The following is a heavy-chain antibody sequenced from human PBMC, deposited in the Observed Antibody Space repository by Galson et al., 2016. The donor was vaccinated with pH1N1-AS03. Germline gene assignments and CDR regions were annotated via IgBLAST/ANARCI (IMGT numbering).Heavy chain of an antibody. CDR3: AKGSYGDYGGYFDY. D-gene: IGHD4-17*01. J-gene: IGHJ4*02. Sequence: SLRLSCAGAGFTFSSHDMYWVRQPPGKGLEWVSASGTAGDTYYAGSVKGRFTISRENAKNSLYLQMNSLRAEDTAVYYCAKGSYGDYGGYFDYWGQGTLVTVSS. CDR1: GFTFSSHD. CDR2: SGTAGDT. V-gene: IGHV3-13*01.